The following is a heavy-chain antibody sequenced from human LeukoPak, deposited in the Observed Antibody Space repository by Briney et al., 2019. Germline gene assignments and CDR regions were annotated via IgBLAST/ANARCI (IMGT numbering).Heavy chain of an antibody. CDR1: GGSISTYY. D-gene: IGHD3-16*02. CDR3: ARSQRYDYVWGSYRFDY. CDR2: IYYSGST. J-gene: IGHJ4*02. V-gene: IGHV4-59*12. Sequence: SETLSLTCTVSGGSISTYYWTWIRQPPGKGLEWIGNIYYSGSTNYNPSLKSRVTISVDTSKNQFSLKLSSVTAADTAVYYCARSQRYDYVWGSYRFDYWGQGTLVTVSS.